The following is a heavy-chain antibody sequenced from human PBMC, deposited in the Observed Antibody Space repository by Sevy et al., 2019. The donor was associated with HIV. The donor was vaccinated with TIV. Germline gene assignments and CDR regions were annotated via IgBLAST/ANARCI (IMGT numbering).Heavy chain of an antibody. CDR2: IKQDANEI. Sequence: GGSLRLSCAASGFTFSNYWMTWVRQAPGKGLEWVAYIKQDANEIYYVDAVKGRFIISSDNAENSLYLQMNSLGVEDKAVYYCARDGGLGYCTGGSCTRYYSCYGLDVWGQGTTVTVSS. J-gene: IGHJ6*02. CDR1: GFTFSNYW. V-gene: IGHV3-7*01. D-gene: IGHD2-15*01. CDR3: ARDGGLGYCTGGSCTRYYSCYGLDV.